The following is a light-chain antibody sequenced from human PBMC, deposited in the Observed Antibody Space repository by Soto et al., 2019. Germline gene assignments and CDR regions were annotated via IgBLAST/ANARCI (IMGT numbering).Light chain of an antibody. CDR1: QDISNF. CDR3: QQYDDTPPLS. V-gene: IGKV1-33*01. Sequence: DIEMTQSPSSLSASVGDRVTITCQASQDISNFLNWYQQKPGRAPKLLIYAASTLETGVPSRFSGSGSGTDFTFTISNLQPEDFATYYCQQYDDTPPLSFGPGTKVDFK. J-gene: IGKJ3*01. CDR2: AAS.